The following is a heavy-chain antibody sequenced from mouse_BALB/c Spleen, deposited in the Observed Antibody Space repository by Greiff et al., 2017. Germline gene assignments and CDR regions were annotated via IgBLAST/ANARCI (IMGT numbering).Heavy chain of an antibody. CDR2: IDTSDSYT. CDR1: GYTFTDYW. V-gene: IGHV1-69*01. D-gene: IGHD2-14*01. J-gene: IGHJ2*01. Sequence: QVQLQQPGAELVMPGASVKMSCKASGYTFTDYWMHWVKQRPGQGLEWIGAIDTSDSYTSYNQKFKGKATLTVDESSSTAYMQLSSLTSEDSAVYYCARHYRYDGDFDYWGQGTTLTVSS. CDR3: ARHYRYDGDFDY.